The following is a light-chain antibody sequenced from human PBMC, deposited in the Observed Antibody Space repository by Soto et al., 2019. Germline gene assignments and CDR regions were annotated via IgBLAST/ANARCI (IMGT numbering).Light chain of an antibody. CDR2: KTS. J-gene: IGKJ1*01. CDR1: QSIGDW. CDR3: HQYNSYSPEWT. Sequence: DIQITQSPSILSASVGDRVTITCRASQSIGDWLAWYQQKPGKAPKLLIYKTSTLESGVPSRFRGSGSGTDFTLIISSLQPDDFATYYCHQYNSYSPEWTFGQGTKVDIK. V-gene: IGKV1-5*03.